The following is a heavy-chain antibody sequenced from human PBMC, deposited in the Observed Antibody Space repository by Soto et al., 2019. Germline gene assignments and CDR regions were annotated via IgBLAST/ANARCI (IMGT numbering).Heavy chain of an antibody. CDR2: ISAYNGNT. V-gene: IGHV1-18*01. Sequence: ASVKVSCKASGYTFSNYGITWVRQAPGQGLEWMGWISAYNGNTNYAQKLQGRVTMTTDTSTSTAYMELRSLRSDDTAVYYCAKLIGSSSWSNWFDPWGQGTLVTVSS. CDR1: GYTFSNYG. J-gene: IGHJ5*02. D-gene: IGHD6-13*01. CDR3: AKLIGSSSWSNWFDP.